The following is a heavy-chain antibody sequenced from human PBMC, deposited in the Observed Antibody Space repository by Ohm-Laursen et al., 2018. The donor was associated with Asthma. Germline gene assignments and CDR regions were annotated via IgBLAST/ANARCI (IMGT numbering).Heavy chain of an antibody. D-gene: IGHD2-21*01. V-gene: IGHV3-30-3*01. CDR3: AREHILILSPYYYYGMDV. J-gene: IGHJ6*02. Sequence: SLRLSCAASGFTFRSYAMHWVRQAPGKGLEWVAVGGSYYDGGLKYYADSVNGRFTVSRDDSKNTLYLQMNSLRAENTAVYYCAREHILILSPYYYYGMDVWGQGTTVTVSS. CDR1: GFTFRSYA. CDR2: GGSYYDGGLK.